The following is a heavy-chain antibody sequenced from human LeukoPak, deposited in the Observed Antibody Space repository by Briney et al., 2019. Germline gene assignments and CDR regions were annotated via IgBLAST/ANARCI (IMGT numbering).Heavy chain of an antibody. J-gene: IGHJ4*02. CDR1: GFTLSGSD. Sequence: GGSLRLSCAASGFTLSGSDIHWVRQASGKGLEWVGRIRSEAKSYATGYAASVKGRFTISRDDSKNTAYLQMNSLTIEDTAVYYCSSRRPEEASDYWGQGTLVTVSS. V-gene: IGHV3-73*01. CDR2: IRSEAKSYAT. CDR3: SSRRPEEASDY.